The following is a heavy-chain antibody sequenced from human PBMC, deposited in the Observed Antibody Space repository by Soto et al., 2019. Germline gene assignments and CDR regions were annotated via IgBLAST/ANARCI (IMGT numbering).Heavy chain of an antibody. Sequence: GESLKISCEGSGYSFTSYWISWVRQMPGKGLGWMGRIDPSDSYTNYSPSFQGHVTISADKSISTAYLQWSSLKASDTAMYYCAIGYCSSTSCFLHYYYYGMDVWGQGTTVTVSS. CDR1: GYSFTSYW. CDR2: IDPSDSYT. D-gene: IGHD2-2*03. V-gene: IGHV5-10-1*01. J-gene: IGHJ6*02. CDR3: AIGYCSSTSCFLHYYYYGMDV.